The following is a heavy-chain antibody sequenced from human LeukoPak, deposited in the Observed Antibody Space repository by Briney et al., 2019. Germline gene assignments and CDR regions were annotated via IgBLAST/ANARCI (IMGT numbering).Heavy chain of an antibody. D-gene: IGHD3-3*01. CDR1: GYTFTGYY. V-gene: IGHV1-2*06. Sequence: ASVKVSCKASGYTFTGYYMHWVRQAPGQVLEWMGRINPNSGGTNYAQKFQGRVTVTRDTSISTAYMELSRLRSDDTAVYYCARDEIFLEWLFWGQGTLVTVSS. CDR3: ARDEIFLEWLF. J-gene: IGHJ4*02. CDR2: INPNSGGT.